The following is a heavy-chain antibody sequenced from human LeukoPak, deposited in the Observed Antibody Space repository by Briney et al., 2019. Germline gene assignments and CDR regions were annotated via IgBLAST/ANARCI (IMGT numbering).Heavy chain of an antibody. CDR3: ARDRWRLRGNWFDP. J-gene: IGHJ5*02. CDR2: FDPEDGET. CDR1: GYTLTELS. V-gene: IGHV1-24*01. Sequence: ASVKVSCKVSGYTLTELSMHWVRQAPGKGLEWMGGFDPEDGETVYAQRFQGRVTMTEDTSTDTAYMELSSLRSEDTAVYYCARDRWRLRGNWFDPWGQGTLVTVSS. D-gene: IGHD5-12*01.